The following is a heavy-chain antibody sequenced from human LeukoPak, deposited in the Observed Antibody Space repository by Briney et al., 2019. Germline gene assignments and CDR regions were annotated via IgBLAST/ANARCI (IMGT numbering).Heavy chain of an antibody. CDR3: ARGFSPVVPAAIDFDY. V-gene: IGHV1-18*01. D-gene: IGHD2-2*01. Sequence: GASVKVSCKASGYTFTSYGISWVRQAPGQGLEWMGWISAYNGNTNYAQKLQGRVTMTTDTSTSTAYMELRSLRSDDTAVYYCARGFSPVVPAAIDFDYWGQGTLVTVSS. CDR1: GYTFTSYG. J-gene: IGHJ4*02. CDR2: ISAYNGNT.